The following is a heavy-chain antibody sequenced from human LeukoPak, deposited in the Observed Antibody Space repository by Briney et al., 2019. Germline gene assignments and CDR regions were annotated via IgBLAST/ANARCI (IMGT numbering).Heavy chain of an antibody. J-gene: IGHJ4*02. CDR3: AGKPRGESRPFDY. CDR2: INVANGDT. D-gene: IGHD3-16*01. Sequence: GASVKVSCKASGYTFTAHAVHWVRQAPGQRLEWMGWINVANGDTGYSQKFQDRVTITRDTSASTGYMEMSSLISEDTAVYYCAGKPRGESRPFDYWGQGTLVTVSS. V-gene: IGHV1-3*01. CDR1: GYTFTAHA.